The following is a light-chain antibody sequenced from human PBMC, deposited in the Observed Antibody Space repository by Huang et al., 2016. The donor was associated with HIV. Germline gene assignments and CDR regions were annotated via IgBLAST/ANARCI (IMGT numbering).Light chain of an antibody. Sequence: DIQLTQAPSSLSAPVGARVIITCRARQIINRYLDWYQQMSGRAPKLLISGASTLQGGVSPRFSGSGSGTDFTLTITDVQPEDSATYFCQQSYNIPRTFGQGTLLEI. V-gene: IGKV1-39*01. CDR1: QIINRY. CDR2: GAS. J-gene: IGKJ2*01. CDR3: QQSYNIPRT.